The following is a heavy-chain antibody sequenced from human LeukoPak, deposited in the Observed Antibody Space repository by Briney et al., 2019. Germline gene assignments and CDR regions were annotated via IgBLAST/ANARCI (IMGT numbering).Heavy chain of an antibody. D-gene: IGHD3-22*01. CDR3: ARDFALAYYDSSGYSSYFDY. CDR2: ISYDGSNK. J-gene: IGHJ4*02. V-gene: IGHV3-30*04. CDR1: GFTFSSYA. Sequence: GGSLTLSCAASGFTFSSYAMHWVRQAPGKGLEWVAVISYDGSNKYYADSVKGRFTISRDNYKNTLYLQMNSLRAEGTAVYYCARDFALAYYDSSGYSSYFDYWGQGTLVTVSS.